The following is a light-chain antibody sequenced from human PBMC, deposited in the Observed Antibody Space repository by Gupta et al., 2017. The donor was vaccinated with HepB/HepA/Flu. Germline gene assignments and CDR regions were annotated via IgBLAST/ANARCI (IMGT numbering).Light chain of an antibody. CDR3: QQFYTYWT. CDR1: QSISTL. V-gene: IGKV1-5*03. CDR2: TES. Sequence: DIQMTQSPSTLSAAVGDRVTITCRASQSISTLLAWFQQKPGKAPRLVMYTESTLESGVPSRFSASGSGTEFTLTISSLQPDDIATYYCQQFYTYWTFGHGTKVEIK. J-gene: IGKJ1*01.